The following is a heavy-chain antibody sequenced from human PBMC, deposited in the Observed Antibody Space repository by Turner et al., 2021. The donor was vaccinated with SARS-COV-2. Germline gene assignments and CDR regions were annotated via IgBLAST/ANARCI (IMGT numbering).Heavy chain of an antibody. CDR3: ARVPSSSWYFDY. V-gene: IGHV3-7*01. D-gene: IGHD6-13*01. CDR2: IKQDGSEK. Sequence: DVQLVESGGGLVQPGGSLRLSCAASGFIFSSYWMSWVRQAPGKGLEWVANIKQDGSEKYYVDSVKGRFTISRDNAKNSLYLQMNSLRAEDTAVYYCARVPSSSWYFDYWGQGTLVTVSS. J-gene: IGHJ4*02. CDR1: GFIFSSYW.